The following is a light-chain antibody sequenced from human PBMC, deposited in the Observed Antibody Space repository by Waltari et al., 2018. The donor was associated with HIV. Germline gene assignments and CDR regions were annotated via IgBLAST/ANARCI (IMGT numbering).Light chain of an antibody. CDR3: QSFDSSLTSYV. CDR1: SSNIGAGYD. CDR2: GNS. Sequence: GPGQRVTISCTGSSSNIGAGYDVHWYQQLPGTAPKLLIYGNSNRPSGVPDRFSGSKSGTSASLAITGLQAEDEADYYCQSFDSSLTSYVFGTGTKVTVL. J-gene: IGLJ1*01. V-gene: IGLV1-40*01.